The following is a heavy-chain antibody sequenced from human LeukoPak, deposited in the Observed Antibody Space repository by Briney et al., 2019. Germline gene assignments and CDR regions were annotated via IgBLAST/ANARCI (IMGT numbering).Heavy chain of an antibody. CDR2: ISGSGGTT. Sequence: GGSLRLSCAASGFTFSTYAMNWVRQAPGKGLEWVSGISGSGGTTYYADSVQGRFTISRDNSKKTVFLQMNSLRAEDTAVYYCAKGDAVTAIFPLDYWGQGTLVIVSS. CDR1: GFTFSTYA. D-gene: IGHD2-21*02. CDR3: AKGDAVTAIFPLDY. V-gene: IGHV3-23*01. J-gene: IGHJ4*02.